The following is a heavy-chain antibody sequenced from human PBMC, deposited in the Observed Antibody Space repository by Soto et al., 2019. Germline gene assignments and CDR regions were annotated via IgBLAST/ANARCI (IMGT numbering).Heavy chain of an antibody. Sequence: SETLSLTCTVTGDSIKNRSYYWGWIRQPPGKGLEWIGSIYYSGSTYNNSSLKSRVSMSVDTSKNQFSLKLRSVTAADTALYYCARQRTSVVTQAYFDSWGQGSLVTVSS. CDR3: ARQRTSVVTQAYFDS. V-gene: IGHV4-39*01. CDR1: GDSIKNRSYY. CDR2: IYYSGST. J-gene: IGHJ4*02. D-gene: IGHD2-21*02.